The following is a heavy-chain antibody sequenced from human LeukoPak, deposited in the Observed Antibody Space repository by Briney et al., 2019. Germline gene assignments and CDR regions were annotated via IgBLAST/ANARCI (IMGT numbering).Heavy chain of an antibody. D-gene: IGHD6-6*01. CDR2: ISGSGGST. Sequence: PGGSLRLSCAVSGFTFNNYAMSWVRQAPGKGLEWVSGISGSGGSTYYADSVQGRFTISRDNSKNTLYLQMNSLRAEDTAVYYCAKRSSIAFFDYWGQGTLVTVSS. CDR1: GFTFNNYA. J-gene: IGHJ4*02. V-gene: IGHV3-23*01. CDR3: AKRSSIAFFDY.